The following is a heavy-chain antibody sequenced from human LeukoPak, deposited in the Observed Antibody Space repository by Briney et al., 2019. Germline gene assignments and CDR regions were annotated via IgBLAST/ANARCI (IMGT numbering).Heavy chain of an antibody. J-gene: IGHJ5*02. CDR1: GFTFSSYW. D-gene: IGHD2-2*01. CDR2: INQVGSSK. V-gene: IGHV3-7*01. Sequence: GGSLRLSCAASGFTFSSYWLSWVPQAPGKGLEGVANINQVGSSKFHADSPKGSFNISRDNAKNSLYLQMNSLRAEDTAVYYCARDTDCSSTSCYPFWFDPWGQGTLVTVSS. CDR3: ARDTDCSSTSCYPFWFDP.